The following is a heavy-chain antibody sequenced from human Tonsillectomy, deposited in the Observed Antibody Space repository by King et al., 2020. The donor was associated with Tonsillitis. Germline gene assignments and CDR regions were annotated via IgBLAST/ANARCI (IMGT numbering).Heavy chain of an antibody. CDR1: GYTFTYHY. Sequence: QLVESGAEVKKTESSVKVSCRASGYTFTYHYLNWVRQAPGQALEWMGWITPCNANTKCAQKFQDRVTITRDRSMTTAYMELSSLRSEDTAMYFCASCDTRGWYYGRDVWGGGPRDSVPT. V-gene: IGHV1-45*02. D-gene: IGHD3-22*01. J-gene: IGHJ6*04. CDR2: ITPCNANT. CDR3: ASCDTRGWYYGRDV.